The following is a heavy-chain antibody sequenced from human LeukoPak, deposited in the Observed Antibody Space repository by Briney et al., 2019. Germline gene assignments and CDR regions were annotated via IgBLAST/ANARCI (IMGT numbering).Heavy chain of an antibody. V-gene: IGHV3-66*01. CDR3: ARTITMIVVVNDAFDI. J-gene: IGHJ3*02. CDR2: IYSGGST. CDR1: GFTVSSNY. Sequence: GGSLRLSCAASGFTVSSNYMSWVRQAPGKGLEWVSVIYSGGSTYYADSVKGRFTISRDNSKSTLYLQMNSLRAEDTAVYYCARTITMIVVVNDAFDIWGQGTMVTVSS. D-gene: IGHD3-22*01.